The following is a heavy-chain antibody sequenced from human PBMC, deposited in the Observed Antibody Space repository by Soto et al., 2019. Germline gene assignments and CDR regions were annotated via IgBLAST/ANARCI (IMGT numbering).Heavy chain of an antibody. D-gene: IGHD5-12*01. CDR1: GFTFNFFG. CDR2: ISYDGSEK. V-gene: IGHV3-30*18. CDR3: AKERRYSFDAFDI. Sequence: QLVESGGGVVQAGRSLRISCAASGFTFNFFGMHWVRQAPGKGLEWVAVISYDGSEKYYADSVKGRFTMSRDNSKNMGYLEMSSLRPEDTSVYYCAKERRYSFDAFDIWGHGTMVTVSS. J-gene: IGHJ3*02.